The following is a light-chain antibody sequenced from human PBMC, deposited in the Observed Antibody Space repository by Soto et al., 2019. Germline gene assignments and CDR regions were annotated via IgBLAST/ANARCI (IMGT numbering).Light chain of an antibody. V-gene: IGLV2-14*01. J-gene: IGLJ2*01. CDR1: SSDVGGYNY. CDR3: SSYTSSSTPLV. CDR2: DVS. Sequence: QSALTQPASVSGSPGQSIPISCTGTSSDVGGYNYVSWYQQHPGKAPKLMIYDVSNRPSGVSNRFSGSKSGNTASLTISGLQAEDEAEYYCSSYTSSSTPLVFGGGTKLTVL.